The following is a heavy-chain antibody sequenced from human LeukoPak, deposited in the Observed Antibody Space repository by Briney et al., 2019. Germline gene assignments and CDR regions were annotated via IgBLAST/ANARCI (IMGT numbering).Heavy chain of an antibody. J-gene: IGHJ4*02. CDR3: ARLGYPTNFDY. Sequence: SETLSLTCTVSGGSISSSSYYWGWIRQPPGKGLEWIGSIYYSGGTYYNPSLKSRVTISVDTSKNQFSLKLSSVTAADTAVYYCARLGYPTNFDYWGQGTLVTVSS. CDR2: IYYSGGT. D-gene: IGHD5-18*01. CDR1: GGSISSSSYY. V-gene: IGHV4-39*01.